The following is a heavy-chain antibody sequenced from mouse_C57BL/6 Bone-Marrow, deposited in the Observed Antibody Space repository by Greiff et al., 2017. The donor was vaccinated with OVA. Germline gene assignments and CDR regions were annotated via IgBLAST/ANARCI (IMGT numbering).Heavy chain of an antibody. Sequence: DVKLQESGPGLVKPSQSLSLTCSVTGYSITSGYYWNWIRQFPGNKLEWMGYISYDGSNNYNPSLKNRISITRDTSKNQFFLKLNSVTTEDTATYYCARDYYGSSSISYWGQGTLVTVSA. CDR3: ARDYYGSSSISY. J-gene: IGHJ3*01. V-gene: IGHV3-6*01. CDR2: ISYDGSN. CDR1: GYSITSGYY. D-gene: IGHD1-1*01.